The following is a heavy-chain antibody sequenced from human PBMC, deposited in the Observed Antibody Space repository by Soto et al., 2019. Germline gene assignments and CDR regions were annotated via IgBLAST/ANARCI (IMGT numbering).Heavy chain of an antibody. D-gene: IGHD2-15*01. CDR1: GFTFSSYV. CDR2: ISGTGGST. CDR3: TKANRYCSGANCFTFDY. V-gene: IGHV3-23*01. J-gene: IGHJ4*02. Sequence: GGSLRLSCAASGFTFSSYVLSWVRQAPGKGLEWVSAISGTGGSTYYADSVKGRFTISRDNSKNTLYLQMNSLRAEDTAVYYCTKANRYCSGANCFTFDYWGLGTLVTVSS.